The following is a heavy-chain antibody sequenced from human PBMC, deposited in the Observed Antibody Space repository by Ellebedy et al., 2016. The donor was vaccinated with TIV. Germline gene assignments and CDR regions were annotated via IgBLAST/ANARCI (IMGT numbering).Heavy chain of an antibody. CDR1: GGSISSNY. CDR3: ARARGQYLYGSGSYFTN. J-gene: IGHJ4*02. V-gene: IGHV4-4*07. D-gene: IGHD3-10*01. CDR2: ISASGST. Sequence: MPSETLSLTCSVSGGSISSNYWSWIRQPAGKGLELIGRISASGSTNYNPSLKSRVRMSIDTSKNQFSLNLNSVTAADTAVYYCARARGQYLYGSGSYFTNWGQGEVVTVSS.